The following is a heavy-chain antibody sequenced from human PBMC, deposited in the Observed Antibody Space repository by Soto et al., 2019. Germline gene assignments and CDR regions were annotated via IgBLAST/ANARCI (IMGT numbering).Heavy chain of an antibody. CDR3: ARLVVVPAAISARSYYFDY. CDR1: GGSFSGYY. V-gene: IGHV4-34*01. D-gene: IGHD2-2*01. J-gene: IGHJ4*02. Sequence: QVQLQQWGAGLLKPSETLSLTCAVYGGSFSGYYWSWIRQPPGKGLEWIGEINHSGSTNYNPSLKSRVTISVDTSKNQFSLKLSSVTAADTAVYYCARLVVVPAAISARSYYFDYWGQGTLVTVSS. CDR2: INHSGST.